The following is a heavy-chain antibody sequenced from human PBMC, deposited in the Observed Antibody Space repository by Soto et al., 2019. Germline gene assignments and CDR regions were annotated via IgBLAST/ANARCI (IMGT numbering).Heavy chain of an antibody. J-gene: IGHJ5*02. CDR1: GLPLSTNA. Sequence: PGGPRSLPFAGSGLPLSTNAWHWCGQAPGKGLEWVAFISYDAYNIFYADSVKGRFYISRDNSNTTLYLQMNGLRVDDTAVYYCETNEYSSAWSSWGQGALVTVSS. CDR3: ETNEYSSAWSS. D-gene: IGHD6-19*01. CDR2: ISYDAYNI. V-gene: IGHV3-30*04.